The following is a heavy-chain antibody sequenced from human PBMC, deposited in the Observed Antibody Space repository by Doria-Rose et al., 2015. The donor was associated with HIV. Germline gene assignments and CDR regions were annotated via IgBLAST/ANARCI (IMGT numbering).Heavy chain of an antibody. CDR3: ARIKSSRWYHKYYFDF. J-gene: IGHJ4*02. CDR1: GVSLSSPGMG. Sequence: QITLKESGPVLVKPTETLTLTCTVSGVSLSSPGMGVSWIRQPPGKVLEWLANIFSENERSYKTSLKSRLTISSGTSKSQVVLTMTDMDPVDTATYYCARIKSSRWYHKYYFDFWGQGTLVIVSA. D-gene: IGHD6-13*01. V-gene: IGHV2-26*01. CDR2: IFSENER.